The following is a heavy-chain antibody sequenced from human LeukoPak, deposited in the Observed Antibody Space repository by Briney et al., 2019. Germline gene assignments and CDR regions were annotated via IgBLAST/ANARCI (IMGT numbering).Heavy chain of an antibody. D-gene: IGHD4-17*01. CDR2: IYHSGST. Sequence: SETLSLTCTVSGGSIRSGGYYWSWIRQHPGKGLEWIGYIYHSGSTYYNPSLKSRVTISVDTSKNQFSLKLSSVTAADTAVYYCARYGGDYVAYDYWGQGTLVTVSS. CDR1: GGSIRSGGYY. J-gene: IGHJ4*02. V-gene: IGHV4-31*03. CDR3: ARYGGDYVAYDY.